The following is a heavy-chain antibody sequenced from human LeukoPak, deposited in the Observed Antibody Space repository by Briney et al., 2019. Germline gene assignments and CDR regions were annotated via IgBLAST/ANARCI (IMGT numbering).Heavy chain of an antibody. CDR2: ITSSGTTI. D-gene: IGHD3/OR15-3a*01. Sequence: PGXSLRLSCAASGFIFSDYYMSWVRQAPGKGVEWVSFITSSGTTIYYADSVRGRFTMSMDNAKNSLSLQMNRLRGEDTAVYYCARFGTGYGALDIWGQGTMVTVSS. CDR3: ARFGTGYGALDI. CDR1: GFIFSDYY. J-gene: IGHJ3*02. V-gene: IGHV3-11*04.